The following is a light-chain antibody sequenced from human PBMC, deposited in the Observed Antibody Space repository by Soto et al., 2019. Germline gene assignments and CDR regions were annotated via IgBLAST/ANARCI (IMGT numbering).Light chain of an antibody. J-gene: IGLJ1*01. Sequence: QPVLTQPPSVSGAPGQRVTISCTGSSSNIGAGYDVHWYQQLPGTAPKLLIYDNNNRPSGVPDRFSGSKSGTSASLAISGLQAEDEADYYCQSYDYSLNGAYVFGSGTKLTVL. CDR1: SSNIGAGYD. CDR3: QSYDYSLNGAYV. CDR2: DNN. V-gene: IGLV1-40*01.